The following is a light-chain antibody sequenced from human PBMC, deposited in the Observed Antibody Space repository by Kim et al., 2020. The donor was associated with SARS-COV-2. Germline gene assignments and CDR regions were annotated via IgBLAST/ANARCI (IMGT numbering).Light chain of an antibody. Sequence: QKVAISSAGSISNVGNNYVSWYQQHPGTAPKLFIYDNTQRPSVIPDRFSGSKSGTSATLGITGLHTGDEADYYCGTWDSSLSTVVFGGGTKVTVL. CDR1: ISNVGNNY. J-gene: IGLJ2*01. CDR3: GTWDSSLSTVV. V-gene: IGLV1-51*01. CDR2: DNT.